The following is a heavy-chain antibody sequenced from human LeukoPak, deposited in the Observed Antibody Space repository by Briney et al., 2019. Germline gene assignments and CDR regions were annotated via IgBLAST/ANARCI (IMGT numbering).Heavy chain of an antibody. CDR2: IYYSGST. CDR1: GGSISSATHY. CDR3: ALLRLGELSGVDY. D-gene: IGHD3-16*02. V-gene: IGHV4-39*07. J-gene: IGHJ4*02. Sequence: SETLSLTCSVSGGSISSATHYWGWIRQPPGKGLEWIGSIYYSGSTYYNPSLKSRVTISVDRSKNQFSLKLSSVTAADTAVYYCALLRLGELSGVDYWGQGTLVTVSS.